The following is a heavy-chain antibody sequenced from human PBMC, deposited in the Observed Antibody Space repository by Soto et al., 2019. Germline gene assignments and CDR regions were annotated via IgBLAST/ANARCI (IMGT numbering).Heavy chain of an antibody. Sequence: PSETLSLTCAVSGDSISNTHYWGWIRQPPGKGLEWIGSIYNSGSTHYNPSLKSRVTMSVDTSKNQFSLKLSSVTAADTAVYYFVRDAASATPSRGQKDYKWFDPLRGGTQVTVSS. D-gene: IGHD3-10*01. J-gene: IGHJ5*02. V-gene: IGHV4-38-2*02. CDR3: VRDAASATPSRGQKDYKWFDP. CDR1: GDSISNTHY. CDR2: IYNSGST.